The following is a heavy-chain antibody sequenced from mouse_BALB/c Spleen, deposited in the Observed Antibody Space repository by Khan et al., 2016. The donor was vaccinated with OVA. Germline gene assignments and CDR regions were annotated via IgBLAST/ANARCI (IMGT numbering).Heavy chain of an antibody. V-gene: IGHV3-2*02. Sequence: VQLKESGPGLVKPSQSLSLTCTVTGYSITSDYAWNWIRQFPGNKLEWMGFISYSGNTNYNPSLKSRISNTRDTTKNQFFLQLNSVTIEDTATYYCARVYGGDFDYWGKGTTLTVSS. J-gene: IGHJ2*01. D-gene: IGHD1-1*01. CDR1: GYSITSDYA. CDR2: ISYSGNT. CDR3: ARVYGGDFDY.